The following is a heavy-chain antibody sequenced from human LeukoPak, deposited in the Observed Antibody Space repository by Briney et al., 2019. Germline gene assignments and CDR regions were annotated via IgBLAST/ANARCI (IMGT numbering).Heavy chain of an antibody. V-gene: IGHV1-18*01. CDR1: GYTFTSYG. CDR3: ARDRGSSGWSPATDY. D-gene: IGHD6-19*01. Sequence: ASVKVSCKGSGYTFTSYGISWVRQAPGQGLEWMGWISAYNGNTNYAQKLQGRVTMTTDTSTSTAYMELRSLRSDDTAVYYCARDRGSSGWSPATDYWGQGTLVTVSS. J-gene: IGHJ4*02. CDR2: ISAYNGNT.